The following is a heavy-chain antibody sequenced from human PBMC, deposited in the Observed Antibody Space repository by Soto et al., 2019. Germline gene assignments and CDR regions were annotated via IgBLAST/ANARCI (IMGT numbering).Heavy chain of an antibody. Sequence: GGSLRLSCSASGFTFSSYEMNWVRQAPGKGLEWVSHISRSGTTIYYADSVQGRFTISRDNAKNSVYLDMNSLRAEDTAVYYCARADGDRTAEQYYYYGMDVWGQGTTVTVSS. CDR3: ARADGDRTAEQYYYYGMDV. J-gene: IGHJ6*02. CDR2: ISRSGTTI. CDR1: GFTFSSYE. V-gene: IGHV3-48*03. D-gene: IGHD4-17*01.